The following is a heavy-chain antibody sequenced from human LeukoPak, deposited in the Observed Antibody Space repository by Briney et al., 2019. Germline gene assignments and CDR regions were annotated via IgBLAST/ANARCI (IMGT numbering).Heavy chain of an antibody. D-gene: IGHD3-22*01. V-gene: IGHV3-30-3*01. J-gene: IGHJ4*02. CDR1: GFTFRSYA. CDR2: ISYDGSNK. Sequence: GGSLRLSCAASGFTFRSYAMHWVRQAPGKGLEWVAVISYDGSNKYYADSVKGRFTISRDNSKNTLYLQMNSLRAEDTAVYYCARDLNYYDSSGYPYLGQGTLVTVSS. CDR3: ARDLNYYDSSGYPY.